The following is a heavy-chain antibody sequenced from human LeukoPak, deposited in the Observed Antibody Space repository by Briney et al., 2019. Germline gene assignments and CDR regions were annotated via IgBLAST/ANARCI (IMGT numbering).Heavy chain of an antibody. CDR3: ARDSPDFYDILTRYYSYYYMDV. Sequence: GGSLRLSCAASGFTFSSYSMNWVRQAPGKGREWVSSISSMSSYIYYADSVKGRFTSSKDNAKNSLYLQMTSLRAEDTAVYYCARDSPDFYDILTRYYSYYYMDVWGKGTTVTISS. D-gene: IGHD3-9*01. CDR1: GFTFSSYS. CDR2: ISSMSSYI. V-gene: IGHV3-21*01. J-gene: IGHJ6*03.